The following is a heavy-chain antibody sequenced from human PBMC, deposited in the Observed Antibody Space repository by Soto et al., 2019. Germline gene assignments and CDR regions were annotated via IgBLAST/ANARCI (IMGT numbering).Heavy chain of an antibody. CDR1: GFTFSSYS. J-gene: IGHJ4*02. CDR2: ISSSSSYI. D-gene: IGHD4-17*01. CDR3: ARGSTTLPFDY. Sequence: GGSLRLSCAASGFTFSSYSMNWVRQAPGKGLEWVSSISSSSSYIYYADSVKGRFTISRDNAKNSLYLQMNSLRAEDTAVYYCARGSTTLPFDYWGQGTQVTAPQ. V-gene: IGHV3-21*01.